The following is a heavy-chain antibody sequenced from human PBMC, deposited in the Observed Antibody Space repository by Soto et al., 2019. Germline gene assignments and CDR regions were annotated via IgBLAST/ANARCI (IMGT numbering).Heavy chain of an antibody. V-gene: IGHV4-59*02. J-gene: IGHJ4*02. D-gene: IGHD3-22*01. CDR3: ARAPMVLTRSYFDS. CDR1: GDSVQSYY. Sequence: SETLSLTSTVSGDSVQSYYLCLMPQPPGKGLECMGYVYYSGSTNYNRSLKSRVTISVDTSKNQISLRLTSVTAADTAVYYCARAPMVLTRSYFDSWGQGTPVTVSS. CDR2: VYYSGST.